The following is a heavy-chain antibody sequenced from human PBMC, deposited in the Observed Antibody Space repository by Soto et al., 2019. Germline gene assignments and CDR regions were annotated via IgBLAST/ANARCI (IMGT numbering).Heavy chain of an antibody. CDR1: GGTFSRYA. CDR2: IIPIFGTA. CDR3: ARAIVGPTTTGWFDP. D-gene: IGHD1-26*01. V-gene: IGHV1-69*13. Sequence: SVKVSCKASGGTFSRYAISWVRQAPGQGLEWMGGIIPIFGTANYAQKFQGRVTITADESTSTAYMELSSLRFEDTAVYYCARAIVGPTTTGWFDPWGQGTLVTVSS. J-gene: IGHJ5*02.